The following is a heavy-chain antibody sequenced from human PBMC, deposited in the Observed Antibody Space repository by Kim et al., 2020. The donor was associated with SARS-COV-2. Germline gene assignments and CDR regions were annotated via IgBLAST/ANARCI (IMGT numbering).Heavy chain of an antibody. CDR3: AKDYEAYSSSSYFDY. CDR2: ISGGGGST. V-gene: IGHV3-23*01. Sequence: GGSLRLSCAASGFTFSSYAMSWVRQAPGKGLEWVSVISGGGGSTYYAHSVKGRFTISRDNSKNTLYMQMNSLRAEDTAVYYCAKDYEAYSSSSYFDYWGQGTPVTVSS. J-gene: IGHJ4*02. D-gene: IGHD6-6*01. CDR1: GFTFSSYA.